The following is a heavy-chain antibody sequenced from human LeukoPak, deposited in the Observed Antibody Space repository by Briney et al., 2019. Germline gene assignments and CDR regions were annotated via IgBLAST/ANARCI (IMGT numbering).Heavy chain of an antibody. CDR3: ARGLRSRDGYNYDYFDD. CDR1: GGSISTYS. V-gene: IGHV4-59*01. Sequence: SETLSLTCTVSGGSISTYSWNWIRQPPGKGLEWIGYIYSSGSTNYNPSLKSRVTISVDTSKNQFSLKLTSVTAADTAVYYCARGLRSRDGYNYDYFDDWGQGTLVTVSS. D-gene: IGHD5-24*01. CDR2: IYSSGST. J-gene: IGHJ4*02.